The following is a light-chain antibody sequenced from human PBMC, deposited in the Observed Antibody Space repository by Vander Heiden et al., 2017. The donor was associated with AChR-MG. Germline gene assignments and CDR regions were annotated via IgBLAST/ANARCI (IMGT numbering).Light chain of an antibody. V-gene: IGLV1-44*01. Sequence: QSVLAQPPSASGTPGQRATVSCSGSSSNIGSNSVNWYQQVPGRAPKLLIHSDDHRPSGVPDRFSGSRSGTSASLAITGLQSEDEAVYYCATWDDSLTAYFFGPGTTVTVL. J-gene: IGLJ1*01. CDR1: SSNIGSNS. CDR3: ATWDDSLTAYF. CDR2: SDD.